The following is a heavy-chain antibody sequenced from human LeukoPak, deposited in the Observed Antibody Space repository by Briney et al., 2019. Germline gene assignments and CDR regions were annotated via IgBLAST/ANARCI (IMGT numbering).Heavy chain of an antibody. CDR1: GGSFSGYY. V-gene: IGHV4-34*01. CDR3: ARVVGFYSSSSSAAGLFDY. Sequence: SETLSLTCAVYGGSFSGYYWSWIRQPPGKGLEWIGEINHGGSTNYNPSLKSRVTISVDPSKNQFSLKLSSVTAADTAVYYCARVVGFYSSSSSAAGLFDYWGQGTLVTVSS. CDR2: INHGGST. D-gene: IGHD6-6*01. J-gene: IGHJ4*02.